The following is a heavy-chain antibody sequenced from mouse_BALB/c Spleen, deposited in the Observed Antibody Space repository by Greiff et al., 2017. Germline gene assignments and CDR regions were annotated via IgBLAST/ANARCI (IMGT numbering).Heavy chain of an antibody. V-gene: IGHV5-17*02. J-gene: IGHJ3*01. CDR1: GFTFSSFG. CDR2: ISSGSSTI. CDR3: ARSSDDYGWFAY. D-gene: IGHD2-4*01. Sequence: EVKLMESGGGLVQPGGSRKLSCAASGFTFSSFGMHWVRQAPEKGLEWVAYISSGSSTIYYADTVKGRFTISRDNPKNTLFLQMTSLRSEDTAMYYCARSSDDYGWFAYWGQGTLVTVSA.